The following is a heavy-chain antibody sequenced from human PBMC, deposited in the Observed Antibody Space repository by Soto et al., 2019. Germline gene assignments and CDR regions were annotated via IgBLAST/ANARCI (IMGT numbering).Heavy chain of an antibody. Sequence: GGSLRLSCAASGFTFSSYAMSWVRQAPGKGLEWVSAITGSGGSTYYADSVKGRFTISRDNSKNTLYLQMNSLRAEDTAVYYCAQVPTFFWSGPYHFDYWGQGTLVTVSS. D-gene: IGHD3-3*01. J-gene: IGHJ4*02. CDR3: AQVPTFFWSGPYHFDY. CDR1: GFTFSSYA. V-gene: IGHV3-23*01. CDR2: ITGSGGST.